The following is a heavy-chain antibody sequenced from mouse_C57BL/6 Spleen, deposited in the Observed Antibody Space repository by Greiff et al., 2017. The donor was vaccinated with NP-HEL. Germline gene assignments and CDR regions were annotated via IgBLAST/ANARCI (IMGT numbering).Heavy chain of an antibody. V-gene: IGHV1-15*01. CDR3: TRGRFYYYGSSDY. J-gene: IGHJ2*01. Sequence: VQLQQSGAELVRPGASVTLSCKASGYTFTDYEMHWVKQTPVPGLEWIGAIAPETGGTAYNQKFKGKAILTADKSSSTAYMELRSLTSEDSAVYYCTRGRFYYYGSSDYWGQGTTLTVSS. CDR2: IAPETGGT. CDR1: GYTFTDYE. D-gene: IGHD1-1*01.